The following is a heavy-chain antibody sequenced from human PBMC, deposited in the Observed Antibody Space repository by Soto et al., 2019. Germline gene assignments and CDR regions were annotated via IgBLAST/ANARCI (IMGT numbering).Heavy chain of an antibody. CDR3: AKDGGVWSGYPSSVEIDYYYMDV. CDR2: LSYDGSNK. V-gene: IGHV3-30*18. J-gene: IGHJ6*03. CDR1: GFTFSSYG. D-gene: IGHD3-3*01. Sequence: GGSLRLSCAASGFTFSSYGMHWVRQAPGKGLEWVAVLSYDGSNKYYADSVKGRFTISRDNSKNTLYLQMNSLRAEDTAVYYCAKDGGVWSGYPSSVEIDYYYMDVWGKGTTVTVSS.